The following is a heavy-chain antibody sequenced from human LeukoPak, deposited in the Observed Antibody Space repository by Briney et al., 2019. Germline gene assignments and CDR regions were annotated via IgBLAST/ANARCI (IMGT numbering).Heavy chain of an antibody. CDR2: ISANNGKT. CDR3: AKVAGDRMDY. V-gene: IGHV1-18*01. D-gene: IGHD6-19*01. J-gene: IGHJ4*02. Sequence: GASVNVSCKPSGYNFATYGFCWVRQAPGHGLEWMGWISANNGKTAHAQKFQGRVTLTTDTSTTTAYLELRTLRPDDTAVYYCAKVAGDRMDYWGQGTLVTVSS. CDR1: GYNFATYG.